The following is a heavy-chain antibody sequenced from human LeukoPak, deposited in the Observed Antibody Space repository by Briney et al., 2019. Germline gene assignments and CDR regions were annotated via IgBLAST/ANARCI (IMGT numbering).Heavy chain of an antibody. CDR1: GFTFSSYA. V-gene: IGHV3-23*01. J-gene: IGHJ2*01. CDR2: ISGSGGST. CDR3: AKGDYDFWSGYRNWYFDL. Sequence: GGSLRLSCAASGFTFSSYAMSWVRQAPGKGLEWVSAISGSGGSTYYADSVKGRFTISRDNSKNTLYLQMNSLRAEDTAVYYCAKGDYDFWSGYRNWYFDLWDRGTLVTVSS. D-gene: IGHD3-3*01.